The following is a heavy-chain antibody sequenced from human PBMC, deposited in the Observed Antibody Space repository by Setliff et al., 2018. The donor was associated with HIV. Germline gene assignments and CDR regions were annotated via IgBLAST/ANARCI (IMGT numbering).Heavy chain of an antibody. CDR1: GYTFTIYY. J-gene: IGHJ6*03. Sequence: ASVKVSCKASGYTFTIYYMHWVRQAPGQGLEWIGIINPNSGSTSYAQNFQGRVTMTRDTSTSTVYMELSGLRSEDTAVYYCARGGRLSAPGRDIWYYYYYMDVWGKGTTVTVSS. V-gene: IGHV1-46*01. D-gene: IGHD3-9*01. CDR2: INPNSGST. CDR3: ARGGRLSAPGRDIWYYYYYMDV.